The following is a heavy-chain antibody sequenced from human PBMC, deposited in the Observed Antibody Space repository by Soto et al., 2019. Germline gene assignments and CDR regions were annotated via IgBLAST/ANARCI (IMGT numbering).Heavy chain of an antibody. CDR2: ISYDGSNK. V-gene: IGHV3-30-3*01. J-gene: IGHJ6*02. Sequence: GGSLRLSCAASGFTFSSYAMHWVRQAPGKGLEWVAVISYDGSNKYYADSVKGRFTISRDNSKNTLYLQMNSLRAEDTAVYYCARSAMVYAQYYYYYGMDVWGQGTTVTVSS. CDR3: ARSAMVYAQYYYYYGMDV. CDR1: GFTFSSYA. D-gene: IGHD2-8*01.